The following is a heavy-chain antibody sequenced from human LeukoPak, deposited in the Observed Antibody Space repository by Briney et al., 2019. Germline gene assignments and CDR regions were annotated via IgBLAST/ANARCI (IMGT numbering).Heavy chain of an antibody. Sequence: PSETLSLTCTVSSASISSYSWSWIRQPAGKGLEWIGRIYTSGSTNYNPSLKSRVTMSIDTSTNQFSLRLTSVAAADTPVYYCARYYGSRILGYYMDVWGKGTTVTVSS. V-gene: IGHV4-4*07. CDR1: SASISSYS. J-gene: IGHJ6*03. D-gene: IGHD3-10*01. CDR2: IYTSGST. CDR3: ARYYGSRILGYYMDV.